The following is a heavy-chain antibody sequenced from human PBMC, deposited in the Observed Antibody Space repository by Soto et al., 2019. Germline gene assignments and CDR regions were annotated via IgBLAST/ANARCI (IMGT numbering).Heavy chain of an antibody. Sequence: ESGGGLVQPGGSLRLSCAASGFTFGPYWMTWVRQAPGKGLEWVAKIKPDGSEKYYVDSVKGRFTISRDTTKTSLYLQMNRLRAEDTAVYYCARPYTVAGSSYWCFDLWGRGTLVTVSS. CDR3: ARPYTVAGSSYWCFDL. D-gene: IGHD3-16*01. CDR2: IKPDGSEK. CDR1: GFTFGPYW. J-gene: IGHJ2*01. V-gene: IGHV3-7*01.